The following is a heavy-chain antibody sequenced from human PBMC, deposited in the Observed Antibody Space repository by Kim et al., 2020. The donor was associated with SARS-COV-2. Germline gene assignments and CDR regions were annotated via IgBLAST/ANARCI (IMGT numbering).Heavy chain of an antibody. CDR3: ARDLVSGYYGSGSQNY. CDR2: ISSSSSTI. CDR1: GFTFSSYS. J-gene: IGHJ4*02. D-gene: IGHD3-10*01. Sequence: GGSLRLSCAASGFTFSSYSMNWVRQAPGKGLEWVSYISSSSSTIYYADSVKGRFTISRDNAKNSLYLQMNSLRAEDTAVYYCARDLVSGYYGSGSQNYWGQGTLVTVSS. V-gene: IGHV3-48*04.